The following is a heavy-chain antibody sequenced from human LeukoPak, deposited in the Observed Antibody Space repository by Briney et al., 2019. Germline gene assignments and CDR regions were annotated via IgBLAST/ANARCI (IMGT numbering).Heavy chain of an antibody. V-gene: IGHV3-33*06. D-gene: IGHD6-6*01. Sequence: GGSLRLSCAASGFTFSSYGMHWVRQAPGKGLEWVAVIWYDGSNKYYADSVKGRFTISRDNSKNTLYLQMNSLRAEDTAVYYCAKEGGSSLNTYYFDYWGQGTLVTVSS. J-gene: IGHJ4*02. CDR2: IWYDGSNK. CDR3: AKEGGSSLNTYYFDY. CDR1: GFTFSSYG.